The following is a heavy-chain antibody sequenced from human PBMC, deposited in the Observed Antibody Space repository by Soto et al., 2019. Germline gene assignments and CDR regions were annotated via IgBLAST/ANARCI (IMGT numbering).Heavy chain of an antibody. CDR3: ARISVRGYCSSTSCPGWFDP. D-gene: IGHD2-2*01. CDR1: GFSLSNARMG. V-gene: IGHV2-26*01. Sequence: SGPTLVNPTETLTLTCTVSGFSLSNARMGVSWIRQPPGKALEWLAHIFSNDEKSYSTSLKSRLTTSKDTSKSQVVLTMTNMDPVETATYYCARISVRGYCSSTSCPGWFDPWGQGTLVTVSS. J-gene: IGHJ5*02. CDR2: IFSNDEK.